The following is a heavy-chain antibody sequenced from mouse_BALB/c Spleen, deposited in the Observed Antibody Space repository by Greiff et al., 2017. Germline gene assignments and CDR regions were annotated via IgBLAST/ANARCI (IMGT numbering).Heavy chain of an antibody. CDR3: AREGRYGNYDYFDY. Sequence: VQVVESGPGLVAPSQSLSITCTVSGFSLTSYGVHWVRQPPGKGLEWLGVIWAGGSTNYNSALMSRLSISKDNSKSQVFLKMNSLQTDDTAMYYCAREGRYGNYDYFDYWGQGTTLTVSS. CDR2: IWAGGST. D-gene: IGHD2-10*02. V-gene: IGHV2-9*02. J-gene: IGHJ2*01. CDR1: GFSLTSYG.